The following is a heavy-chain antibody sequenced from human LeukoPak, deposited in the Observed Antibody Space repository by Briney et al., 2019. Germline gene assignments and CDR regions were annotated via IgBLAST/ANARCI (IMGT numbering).Heavy chain of an antibody. CDR3: AKRGVVIRVILVGFHKEAQYFDS. CDR1: GLTLSNYG. D-gene: IGHD3-22*01. J-gene: IGHJ4*02. CDR2: ISDSGGRT. V-gene: IGHV3-23*01. Sequence: PGGSLRLSCAVSGLTLSNYGMSWVRQTPGKGLEGVAGISDSGGRTNYADSVKGRFAISRDKPKNTLYLQMNSLRAEDTAVYFCAKRGVVIRVILVGFHKEAQYFDSWGQGALVTVSS.